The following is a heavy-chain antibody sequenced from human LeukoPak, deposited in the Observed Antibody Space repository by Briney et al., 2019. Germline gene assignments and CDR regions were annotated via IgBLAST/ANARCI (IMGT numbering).Heavy chain of an antibody. V-gene: IGHV3-33*01. D-gene: IGHD4-11*01. CDR3: ARVLDTTVAPFDY. Sequence: TGGSLRLSCAASGFTFSSYGMHWVRQAPGKGLEWVAVIWYDGSNKYYADSVKGRFTISRDNSKNTLYLQMNSLRAEDTAVYYCARVLDTTVAPFDYRGQGTLVTVSS. CDR2: IWYDGSNK. CDR1: GFTFSSYG. J-gene: IGHJ4*02.